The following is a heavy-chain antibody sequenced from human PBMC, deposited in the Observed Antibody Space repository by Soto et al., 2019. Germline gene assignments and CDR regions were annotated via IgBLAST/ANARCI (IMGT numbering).Heavy chain of an antibody. CDR1: GGTFSSYA. Sequence: QVQLVQSGAEVKKPGSSVKVSCKASGGTFSSYAISWVRQAPGQGLEWMGGSIPIFGTANYAQKFQGRVTITEDESTSTAYMELSSLRSEDTAVYYCARGGDSSSSLGDNWFDPWGQGTLVTVSS. V-gene: IGHV1-69*01. J-gene: IGHJ5*02. CDR3: ARGGDSSSSLGDNWFDP. D-gene: IGHD6-6*01. CDR2: SIPIFGTA.